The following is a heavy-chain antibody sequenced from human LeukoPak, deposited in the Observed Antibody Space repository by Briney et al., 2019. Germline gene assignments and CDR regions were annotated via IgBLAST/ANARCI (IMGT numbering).Heavy chain of an antibody. CDR3: ARTSRGTFTYGYVDY. J-gene: IGHJ4*02. CDR2: INYSGST. D-gene: IGHD5-18*01. CDR1: GGSTNNYY. V-gene: IGHV4-59*01. Sequence: PSETLSLTCTVSGGSTNNYYWNWIRQSPGKGLEWMGYINYSGSTSYNPSLRSRVTISIDTSKNQFSLRLSSVTAADSAVYYCARTSRGTFTYGYVDYWGQGTLVTVSS.